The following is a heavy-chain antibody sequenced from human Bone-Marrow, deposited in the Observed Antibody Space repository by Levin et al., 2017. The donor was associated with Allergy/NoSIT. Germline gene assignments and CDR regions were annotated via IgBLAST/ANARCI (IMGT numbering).Heavy chain of an antibody. D-gene: IGHD3-10*01. V-gene: IGHV3-30*18. CDR2: ISYDGTNR. Sequence: GGSLRLSCEASGFTFDIFGVHWVRQAPGKGLEWVAVISYDGTNRYYADSVKGRFTISRDNSKNTLYLQMNGLRVEDTAVYYCANVGRGDLRESVEYWGQGTLVTVAS. CDR1: GFTFDIFG. CDR3: ANVGRGDLRESVEY. J-gene: IGHJ4*02.